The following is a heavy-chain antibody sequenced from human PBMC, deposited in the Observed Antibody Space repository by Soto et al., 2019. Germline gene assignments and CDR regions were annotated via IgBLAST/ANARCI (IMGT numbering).Heavy chain of an antibody. D-gene: IGHD3-3*01. CDR3: ARDMGWNYDFWSGYRSPYYFDY. CDR1: GFTFSSYW. Sequence: GGSLRLSCAASGFTFSSYWMSWVRQAPGKGLEWVANIKQDGSEKYYVDSVKGRFTISRDNAKNSLYLQMNSLRAEDTAVYYCARDMGWNYDFWSGYRSPYYFDYWGQGTLVTVSS. V-gene: IGHV3-7*03. CDR2: IKQDGSEK. J-gene: IGHJ4*02.